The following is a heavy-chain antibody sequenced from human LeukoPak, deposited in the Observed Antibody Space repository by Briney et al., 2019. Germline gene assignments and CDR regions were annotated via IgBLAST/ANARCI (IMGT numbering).Heavy chain of an antibody. CDR2: ISSSSSYI. CDR1: GFTFSNYD. Sequence: GGSLRLSCAASGFTFSNYDMHWVRQAPGKGLEWVSAISSSSSYIYYADSIKGRFTISRDDAENSLYLQMNSLRAVDTAVYFCARGEEKATITALDSWGQGTLVTVSS. D-gene: IGHD5-24*01. V-gene: IGHV3-21*01. J-gene: IGHJ4*02. CDR3: ARGEEKATITALDS.